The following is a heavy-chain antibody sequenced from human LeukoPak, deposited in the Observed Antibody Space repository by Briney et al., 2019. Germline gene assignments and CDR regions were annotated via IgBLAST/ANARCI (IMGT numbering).Heavy chain of an antibody. J-gene: IGHJ3*01. Sequence: PSQTLSLTCTVSGGSISSGDYYWSWIRQPPGKGPEWIGYIYYSGSTYYNPSLKSRVTISVDTSKNQFSLKLSSVTAADTAVYYCASQSGYDAFDVWGQGTMVTVSS. CDR2: IYYSGST. CDR3: ASQSGYDAFDV. V-gene: IGHV4-30-4*08. D-gene: IGHD3-3*01. CDR1: GGSISSGDYY.